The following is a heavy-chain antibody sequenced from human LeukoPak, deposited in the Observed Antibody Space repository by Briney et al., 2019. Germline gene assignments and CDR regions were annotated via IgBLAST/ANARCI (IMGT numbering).Heavy chain of an antibody. Sequence: ASVKVSCKASGYTFTSYDINWVRQAPGQGLEWMGWMNPNSGNTGYAQKFQGRVTMTRNTSISTAYMELSSLGSEDTAVYYCARGGDPYYYDSSGYSCDYWGQGTLVTVSS. J-gene: IGHJ4*02. D-gene: IGHD3-22*01. V-gene: IGHV1-8*01. CDR3: ARGGDPYYYDSSGYSCDY. CDR1: GYTFTSYD. CDR2: MNPNSGNT.